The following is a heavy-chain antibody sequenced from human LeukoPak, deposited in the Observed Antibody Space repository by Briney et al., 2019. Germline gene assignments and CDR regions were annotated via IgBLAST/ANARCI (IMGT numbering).Heavy chain of an antibody. J-gene: IGHJ4*02. V-gene: IGHV3-7*04. D-gene: IGHD1-20*01. CDR3: ARDLNWSDGY. CDR1: GFTLTNYY. CDR2: INQDGGEK. Sequence: GGSLRLSCAASGFTLTNYYMSWVRQAPGKGLEWVANINQDGGEKYYVDSVKGRFTISRDNAKNSLYLQMNSLRAEDTAVYYCARDLNWSDGYWGQGTLVTVSS.